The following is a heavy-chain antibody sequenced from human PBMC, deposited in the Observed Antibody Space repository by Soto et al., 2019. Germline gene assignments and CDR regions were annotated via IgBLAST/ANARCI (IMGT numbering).Heavy chain of an antibody. CDR2: MNPNSGNT. CDR1: GYTFTSYD. CDR3: ARAGDSSSWHDYYGMDV. V-gene: IGHV1-8*01. D-gene: IGHD6-13*01. Sequence: ASVKVSCKASGYTFTSYDINWVRQATGQGLEWMGWMNPNSGNTGYAQKFQGRVTMTRNTSISTAYMELSSLRSEDTAVYYCARAGDSSSWHDYYGMDVWGQGTTVTVSS. J-gene: IGHJ6*02.